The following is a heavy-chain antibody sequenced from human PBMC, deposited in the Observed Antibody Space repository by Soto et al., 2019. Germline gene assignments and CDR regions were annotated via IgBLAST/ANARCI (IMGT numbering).Heavy chain of an antibody. J-gene: IGHJ3*02. CDR1: GYTFTSYG. D-gene: IGHD6-6*01. V-gene: IGHV1-18*01. CDR3: SRDRRAGHYASDI. CDR2: ISAYNGNT. Sequence: HVQLVQSGAEVKKPGASVKVSCKASGYTFTSYGISWVRQAPGQGLEWMGWISAYNGNTNYAQKLQGRVTMTTDTSTRTAYMDLRSIRAADTAVYYRSRDRRAGHYASDIWGQGTMVTVSP.